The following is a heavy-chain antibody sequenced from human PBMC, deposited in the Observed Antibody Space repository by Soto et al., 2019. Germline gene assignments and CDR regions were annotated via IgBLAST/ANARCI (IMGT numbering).Heavy chain of an antibody. Sequence: QVQLVESGGGLVKPGGTLRLSCAGSGIRLSESYINWIRLTPEKGLAWISYIGDSYRHYAASVRGRFTISRDNVQNSVSLEMTNLRVDDTASYYGARRRAFGEVEAFDDWGPGTLVTVSS. CDR2: IGDSYR. V-gene: IGHV3-11*05. D-gene: IGHD3-16*01. CDR1: GIRLSESY. CDR3: ARRRAFGEVEAFDD. J-gene: IGHJ3*01.